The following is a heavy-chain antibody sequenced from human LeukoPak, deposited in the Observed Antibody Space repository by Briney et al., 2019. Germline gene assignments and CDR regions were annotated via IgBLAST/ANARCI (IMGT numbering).Heavy chain of an antibody. V-gene: IGHV4-39*07. CDR2: INHSGST. J-gene: IGHJ4*02. CDR3: ARALMVRGAMGY. D-gene: IGHD3-10*01. CDR1: GGSISSSSYY. Sequence: SETLSLTCTVSGGSISSSSYYWGWIRQPPGKGLEWIGEINHSGSTNYNPSLKSRVTISVDTSKNQFSLKLSSVTAADTAVYYCARALMVRGAMGYWGQGTLVTVSS.